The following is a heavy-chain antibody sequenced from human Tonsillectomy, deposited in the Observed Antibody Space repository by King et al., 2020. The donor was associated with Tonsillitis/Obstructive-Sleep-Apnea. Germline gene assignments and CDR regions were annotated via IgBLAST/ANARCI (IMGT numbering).Heavy chain of an antibody. Sequence: QLQESGPGLVKHSETLSLTCTVAGGSISSYYWSWIRQPPGEGREWIGYIYYSGSTNYNPSLKSRVTISVDTSKNQFSLKLSYVTAADTAVYYCASDGAVGNYYDRSGTLDAFDLWGQGTMVTVSS. CDR3: ASDGAVGNYYDRSGTLDAFDL. CDR2: IYYSGST. J-gene: IGHJ3*01. D-gene: IGHD3-22*01. V-gene: IGHV4-59*01. CDR1: GGSISSYY.